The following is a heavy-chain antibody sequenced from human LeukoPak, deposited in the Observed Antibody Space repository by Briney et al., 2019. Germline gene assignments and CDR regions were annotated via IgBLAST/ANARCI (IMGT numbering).Heavy chain of an antibody. CDR2: IYYSGST. D-gene: IGHD3-10*01. J-gene: IGHJ6*02. Sequence: PSGTLSLTCTVSGGSISSYYWSWIRQPPGKGLEWIGYIYYSGSTNYNPSLKSRVTISVDTSKNQFSLKLSSVTAADTAVYYCARVSTMVRGVILYYYGMDVWGQGTTVTVSS. CDR1: GGSISSYY. V-gene: IGHV4-59*01. CDR3: ARVSTMVRGVILYYYGMDV.